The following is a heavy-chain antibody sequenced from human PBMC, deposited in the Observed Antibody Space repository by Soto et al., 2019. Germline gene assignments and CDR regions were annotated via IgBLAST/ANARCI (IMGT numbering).Heavy chain of an antibody. CDR3: ARDGGSYYDILTGYHENWFDP. D-gene: IGHD3-9*01. Sequence: SETLSLTCTVSGGSISSYYWSWIRQPPGKGLEWIGYIYYSGSTNYNPSLKSRVTISVDTSKNQFSLKLSSVTAADTAVYYCARDGGSYYDILTGYHENWFDPWGQGTLVTVSS. CDR2: IYYSGST. CDR1: GGSISSYY. J-gene: IGHJ5*02. V-gene: IGHV4-59*01.